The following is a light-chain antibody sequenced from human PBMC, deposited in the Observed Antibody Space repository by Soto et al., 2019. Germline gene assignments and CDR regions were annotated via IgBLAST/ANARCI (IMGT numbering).Light chain of an antibody. CDR3: SSYTSSNTYV. V-gene: IGLV2-14*03. J-gene: IGLJ1*01. Sequence: QSALTQPASVSGSPGQSIAISCTGTSSDVGGYNSVSWYQQHPGKAPKLMIYNVSNRPSGVSDRFSGSKSGNTASLTISGLQAEDEADYYCSSYTSSNTYVFGTGT. CDR2: NVS. CDR1: SSDVGGYNS.